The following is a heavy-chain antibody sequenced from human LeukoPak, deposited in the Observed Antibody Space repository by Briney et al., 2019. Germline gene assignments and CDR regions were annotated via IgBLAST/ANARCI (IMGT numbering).Heavy chain of an antibody. CDR1: GGSLSGYY. CDR2: INHSGST. Sequence: SETLSLTCAVYGGSLSGYYWSWIRQPPGKGLEWIGEINHSGSTNYNPSLKSRVTISVDTSKNQFSLKLSSVTAADTAVYYCARVVLRYCSSTSCYRAGRFDYWGQGTLVTVSS. CDR3: ARVVLRYCSSTSCYRAGRFDY. D-gene: IGHD2-2*01. J-gene: IGHJ4*02. V-gene: IGHV4-34*01.